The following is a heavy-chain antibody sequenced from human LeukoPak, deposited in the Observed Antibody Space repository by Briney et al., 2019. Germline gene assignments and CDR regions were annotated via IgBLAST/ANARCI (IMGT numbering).Heavy chain of an antibody. J-gene: IGHJ4*02. V-gene: IGHV4-39*01. CDR1: GGSISSSSYY. D-gene: IGHD1-26*01. CDR2: IYYSGST. CDR3: ARLSGSYYWFGDY. Sequence: SETLSLTCTVSGGSISSSSYYWGWIRQPPGKGLEWIGSIYYSGSTYYNPSLKSRVTISVDTSRNQFSLKLSSVTAADTAVYYCARLSGSYYWFGDYWGQGVLVTVSS.